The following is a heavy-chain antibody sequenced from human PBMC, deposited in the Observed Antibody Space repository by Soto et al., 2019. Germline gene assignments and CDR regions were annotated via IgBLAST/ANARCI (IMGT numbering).Heavy chain of an antibody. Sequence: QVQLQQWGAGLLKPSETLSLTCAVYGGSFSGYYWSWIRQPPGKGLEWIGEINHSGSTNYNPSLKSRVAISVDPTKNQFSLKLSSVTAADTAVYYCARGASSGWYYYYGMDVWGQGTTVTVSS. D-gene: IGHD6-19*01. CDR2: INHSGST. J-gene: IGHJ6*02. CDR1: GGSFSGYY. V-gene: IGHV4-34*01. CDR3: ARGASSGWYYYYGMDV.